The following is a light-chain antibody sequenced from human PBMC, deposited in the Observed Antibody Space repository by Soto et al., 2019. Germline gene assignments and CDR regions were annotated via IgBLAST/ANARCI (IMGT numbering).Light chain of an antibody. CDR2: YPS. CDR1: QSVSSSY. J-gene: IGKJ5*01. Sequence: EIVLTQSPGTLSLSPGERATLSCRASQSVSSSYLAWYQQKPGQAPRLLSSYPSSRATGIPDRFSGSGSGTDFTLTISRLEPEDFAVYYWHQYGSSPHTFGQGTRLEIK. CDR3: HQYGSSPHT. V-gene: IGKV3-20*01.